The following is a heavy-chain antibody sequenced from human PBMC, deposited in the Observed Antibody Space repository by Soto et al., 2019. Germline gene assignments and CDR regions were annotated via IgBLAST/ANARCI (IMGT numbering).Heavy chain of an antibody. V-gene: IGHV5-51*01. J-gene: IGHJ4*02. D-gene: IGHD1-20*01. CDR2: IYPGDSET. CDR3: ARRYGQGRSPSCADS. CDR1: GYSFTGYW. Sequence: GESLKISCKGSGYSFTGYWIAWVRQMPGKGLEWMGTIYPGDSETRYSPSFQGQVTFSADKSISTAYLQWSSLQASDTAMYYCARRYGQGRSPSCADSWGQGTLVTVSS.